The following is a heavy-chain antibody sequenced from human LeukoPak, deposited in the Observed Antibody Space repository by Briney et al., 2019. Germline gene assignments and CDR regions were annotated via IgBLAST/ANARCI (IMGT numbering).Heavy chain of an antibody. CDR1: GFTFSGNW. CDR2: VKQDGRDK. V-gene: IGHV3-7*04. D-gene: IGHD1-26*01. CDR3: ARGGPRGSFDY. Sequence: GSLRLSCAASGFTFSGNWMSWIRQAPGKGLEWVANVKQDGRDKYYVDSVRGRFTISRDNAKNSLSLQMNSLRGEDTAVYYCARGGPRGSFDYWGQGTLVTVSS. J-gene: IGHJ4*02.